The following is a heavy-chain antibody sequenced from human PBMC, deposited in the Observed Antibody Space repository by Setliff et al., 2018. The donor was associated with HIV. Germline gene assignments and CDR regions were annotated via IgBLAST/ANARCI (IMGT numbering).Heavy chain of an antibody. Sequence: LSLTCAVSGGSISSSDWWSWVRQPPGKGLEWIGEINHSGSTNYNPSLKSRATISVDKSKKQFSLKVTSVTAADTAVYYCARDPRPSNYRLLWYFDFWGQGTLVTVSS. V-gene: IGHV4-4*02. CDR2: INHSGST. J-gene: IGHJ4*02. CDR1: GGSISSSDW. D-gene: IGHD2-2*01. CDR3: ARDPRPSNYRLLWYFDF.